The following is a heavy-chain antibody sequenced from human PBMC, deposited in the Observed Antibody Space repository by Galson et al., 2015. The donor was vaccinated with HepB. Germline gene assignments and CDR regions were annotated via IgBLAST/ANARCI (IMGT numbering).Heavy chain of an antibody. CDR3: AKDIGHYDSLGD. V-gene: IGHV3-30*18. CDR2: ISYDGSNK. CDR1: GFTFSNYG. J-gene: IGHJ4*02. D-gene: IGHD3-22*01. Sequence: SLRLSCAASGFTFSNYGMHWVRQAPGRGLEWVALISYDGSNKYYADSVKGRFTISRDNSKNTLYLQMNSLRAEDTAVYYCAKDIGHYDSLGDWGQGTLVTVSS.